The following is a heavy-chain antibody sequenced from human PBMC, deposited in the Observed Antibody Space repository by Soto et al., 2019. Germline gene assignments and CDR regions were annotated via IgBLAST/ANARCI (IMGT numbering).Heavy chain of an antibody. CDR2: IYPNSGGT. D-gene: IGHD3-16*02. CDR3: ARGEAVWGSYRYYDAFDI. V-gene: IGHV1-2*02. Sequence: QVQLVQSGAEVKKPGASVKVSCKASGHTFTGYYMHWVRQAPGQGLEWMGWIYPNSGGTIYAQKFQVRDTMTRDASITTAYLELSRLRSDDTAVYYCARGEAVWGSYRYYDAFDIWGQGTMVTVSS. J-gene: IGHJ3*02. CDR1: GHTFTGYY.